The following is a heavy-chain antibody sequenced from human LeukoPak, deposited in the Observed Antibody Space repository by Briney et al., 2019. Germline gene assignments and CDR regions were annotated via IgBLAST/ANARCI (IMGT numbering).Heavy chain of an antibody. CDR3: ARSGDYIKEGFDY. CDR1: GYSIRSGHY. Sequence: PSETLSLTCAVSGYSIRSGHYWGRIRQSPGKGLERIGSINHSGITEYNPSLKSRVTLSVDTSKNQFSLQLRSVTAADRALYYCARSGDYIKEGFDYWGQGTQVTVSS. D-gene: IGHD3-22*01. CDR2: INHSGIT. V-gene: IGHV4-38-2*01. J-gene: IGHJ4*02.